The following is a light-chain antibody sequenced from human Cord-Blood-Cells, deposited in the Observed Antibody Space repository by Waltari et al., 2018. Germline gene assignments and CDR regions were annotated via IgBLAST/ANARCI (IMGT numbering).Light chain of an antibody. CDR3: SSYTSSSTWV. V-gene: IGLV2-14*02. Sequence: QSALTQPASVSGSPGQSSTISCTGTSSAVGSYNLVSWYQQHPGKAPKLMIYEGSKRPSGVSNRFSGSKSGNTASLTISGLQAEDEADYYCSSYTSSSTWVFGGGTKLTVL. J-gene: IGLJ3*02. CDR1: SSAVGSYNL. CDR2: EGS.